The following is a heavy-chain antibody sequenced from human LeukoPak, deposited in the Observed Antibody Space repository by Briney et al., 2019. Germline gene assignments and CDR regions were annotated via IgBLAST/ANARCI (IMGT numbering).Heavy chain of an antibody. Sequence: PGGSLRLSCAASGFTFSSYSMNWVRQAPGKGLEWVSSISSSSYIYYADSVKGRFTISRDNAKNSLYLQMNSLRAEDTAVYYCARVLLWFGDSPAGLDYWGQGTLVTVSS. J-gene: IGHJ4*02. CDR1: GFTFSSYS. CDR3: ARVLLWFGDSPAGLDY. CDR2: ISSSSYI. D-gene: IGHD3-10*01. V-gene: IGHV3-21*01.